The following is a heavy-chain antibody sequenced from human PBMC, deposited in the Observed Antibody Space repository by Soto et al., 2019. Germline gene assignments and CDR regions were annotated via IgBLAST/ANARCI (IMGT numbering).Heavy chain of an antibody. D-gene: IGHD3-3*01. CDR3: ARGGFGVVIIGGGYFDY. CDR2: ISYDGSNK. J-gene: IGHJ4*02. Sequence: QVQLVESGGGVVQPGRSLRLSCAASGFTFSSYAMHWVRQAPGKGLEWVAVISYDGSNKYYADSVKGRFTISRDNSKNTLYLQINSLRAEYTAVYYCARGGFGVVIIGGGYFDYWGQGTLVTVSS. V-gene: IGHV3-30-3*01. CDR1: GFTFSSYA.